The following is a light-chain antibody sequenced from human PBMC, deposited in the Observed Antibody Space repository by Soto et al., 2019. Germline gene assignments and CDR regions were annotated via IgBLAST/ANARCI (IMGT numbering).Light chain of an antibody. J-gene: IGKJ4*01. CDR2: DAS. CDR1: QRISSW. Sequence: DIQMTQSPSTLSASVGDRVTITCRASQRISSWLAWYQQKPGKAPNLLIYDASSLESGVPARFSGSASGTQFTLTVSSLQPDDFATYYCLQYKSYPLTFGGGTKVDIK. CDR3: LQYKSYPLT. V-gene: IGKV1-5*01.